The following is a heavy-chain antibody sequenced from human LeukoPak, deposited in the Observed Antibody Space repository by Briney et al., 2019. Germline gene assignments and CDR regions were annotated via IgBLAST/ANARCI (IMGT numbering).Heavy chain of an antibody. CDR3: ARALHSSSSVFDI. V-gene: IGHV4-30-2*01. J-gene: IGHJ3*02. CDR2: IYHSGST. Sequence: SETLSLTCTVSGGSISSGGYYWSWIRQPPGKGLEWIGYIYHSGSTYYNPSLKSRVTISVDRSKNQFSLKLSSVTAADTAVYYCARALHSSSSVFDIWGQGTMVTVSS. CDR1: GGSISSGGYY. D-gene: IGHD6-6*01.